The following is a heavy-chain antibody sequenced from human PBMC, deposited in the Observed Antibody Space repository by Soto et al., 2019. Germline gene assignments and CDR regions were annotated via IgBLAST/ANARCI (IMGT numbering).Heavy chain of an antibody. CDR2: IYHSGST. Sequence: PSETLSLTCAVSGGSISSGGYSWSWIRQPPGKGLEWIGYIYHSGSTYYNPSLKSRVTISVDRSKNQFSLKLSSVTAADTAVYYCARGTLDITMVRGYYNWFDPWGQGTLVTVSS. J-gene: IGHJ5*02. CDR1: GGSISSGGYS. D-gene: IGHD3-10*01. V-gene: IGHV4-30-2*01. CDR3: ARGTLDITMVRGYYNWFDP.